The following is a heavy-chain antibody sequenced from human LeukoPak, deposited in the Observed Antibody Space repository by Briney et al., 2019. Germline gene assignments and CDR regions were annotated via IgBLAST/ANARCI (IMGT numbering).Heavy chain of an antibody. CDR1: GGSFSGYY. CDR3: ATRRRYCSSTSCYGIDH. CDR2: INHSGST. Sequence: PSETLSLTCAVYGGSFSGYYWSWIRQPPGKGLEWTGEINHSGSTNYNPSLKSRVTISVDTSKNQFSLKLSSVTAADTAVYYCATRRRYCSSTSCYGIDHWGQGTLVTVSS. J-gene: IGHJ4*02. D-gene: IGHD2-2*01. V-gene: IGHV4-34*01.